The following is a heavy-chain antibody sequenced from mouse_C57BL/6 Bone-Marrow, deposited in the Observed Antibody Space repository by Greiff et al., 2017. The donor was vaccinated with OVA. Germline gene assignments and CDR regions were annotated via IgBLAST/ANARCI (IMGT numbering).Heavy chain of an antibody. CDR1: GFNIKNTY. V-gene: IGHV14-3*01. J-gene: IGHJ3*01. D-gene: IGHD2-4*01. Sequence: EVQLQESVAELVRPGASVKLSCTASGFNIKNTYMHWVKQRPEQSLEWIGRIDPANGNTKYAPKFQGKATITADTSSNTAYLRRSSVAAEDSASYCCVRDYDGAWFAYWGQGTLVTVSA. CDR3: VRDYDGAWFAY. CDR2: IDPANGNT.